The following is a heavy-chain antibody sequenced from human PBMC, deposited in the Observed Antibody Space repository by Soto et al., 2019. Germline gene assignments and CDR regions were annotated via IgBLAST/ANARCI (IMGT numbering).Heavy chain of an antibody. CDR2: IYHSGST. Sequence: LSLTCAVSGYSISSGYYWGWIRQPPGKGLEWIGTIYHSGSTFHNPSLKSRVTISVDMSKNQFSLKLSSVTAADTAVYYCAVGYCSSASCSREYFQHWGQGTLF. CDR1: GYSISSGYY. J-gene: IGHJ1*01. V-gene: IGHV4-38-2*01. D-gene: IGHD2-2*01. CDR3: AVGYCSSASCSREYFQH.